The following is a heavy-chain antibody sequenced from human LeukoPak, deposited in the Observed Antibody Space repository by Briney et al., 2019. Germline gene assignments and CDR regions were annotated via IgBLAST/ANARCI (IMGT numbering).Heavy chain of an antibody. J-gene: IGHJ6*02. CDR1: GYTFTSYY. Sequence: ASVKVSCKASGYTFTSYYMHWVRQAPGQGLEWMGIINPSGGSTSYAQKFQGRVTMTRDTSTSTVYTELSSLRSEDTAVYYCARGNGYSYGYFVGYGMDVWGQGTTVTVSS. CDR3: ARGNGYSYGYFVGYGMDV. V-gene: IGHV1-46*01. D-gene: IGHD5-18*01. CDR2: INPSGGST.